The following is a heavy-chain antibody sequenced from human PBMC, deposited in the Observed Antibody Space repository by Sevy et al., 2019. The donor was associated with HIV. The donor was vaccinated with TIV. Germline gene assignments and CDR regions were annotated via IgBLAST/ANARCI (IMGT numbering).Heavy chain of an antibody. V-gene: IGHV3-53*01. Sequence: GSLRLSCAASGFTVSSNYMSWVRQAPGKGLEWVSVIYSGGSTYYADSVKGRFTISRDNSKNTLYLQMNSLRAEDTAVYYCARALIGYCSSTSCSTPFDIWGQGTMVTVSS. CDR3: ARALIGYCSSTSCSTPFDI. J-gene: IGHJ3*02. CDR2: IYSGGST. D-gene: IGHD2-2*01. CDR1: GFTVSSNY.